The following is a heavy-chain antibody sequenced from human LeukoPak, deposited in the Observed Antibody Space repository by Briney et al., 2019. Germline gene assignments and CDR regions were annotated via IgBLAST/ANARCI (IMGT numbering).Heavy chain of an antibody. V-gene: IGHV3-23*01. D-gene: IGHD6-13*01. J-gene: IGHJ3*02. CDR2: ISGSGGST. CDR1: GFTFSSYA. CDR3: AKDRRYSSSWTAFDI. Sequence: GGSLRLSCATSGFTFSSYAMSWVRRAPGKGLEWVSAISGSGGSTYYADSVKGRFTISRDNSKNTLYLQMNSLRAEDTAVYYCAKDRRYSSSWTAFDIWGQGTMVTVSS.